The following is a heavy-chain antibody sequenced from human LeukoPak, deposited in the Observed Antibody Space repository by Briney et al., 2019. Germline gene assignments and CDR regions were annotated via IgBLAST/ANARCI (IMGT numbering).Heavy chain of an antibody. CDR1: GFTFSRKA. J-gene: IGHJ3*02. Sequence: GGSLRLSCAASGFTFSRKAMNWVRQAPGKGLEWVSTISGSGSGTWYADSVRGRFTISRDNPKNTLYLQMNSLRAEDTAVYYCAKTPLSIWGQGTMVTVSS. CDR3: AKTPLSI. CDR2: ISGSGSGT. D-gene: IGHD3-10*01. V-gene: IGHV3-23*01.